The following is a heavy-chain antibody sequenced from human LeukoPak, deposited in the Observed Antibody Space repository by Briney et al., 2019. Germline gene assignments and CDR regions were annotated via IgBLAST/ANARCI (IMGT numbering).Heavy chain of an antibody. J-gene: IGHJ6*03. D-gene: IGHD3-10*01. Sequence: SETLSLTCTVSGYSISSGYYWSWIRQPPGKGLEWIGEINHSGSTNYNPSLKSRVTISVDTSKNQFSLKLSSVTAADTAVYSPYGSGSYYTSRPRYYYYMDVWGKGTTVTISS. CDR3: YGSGSYYTSRPRYYYYMDV. CDR1: GYSISSGYY. CDR2: INHSGST. V-gene: IGHV4-38-2*02.